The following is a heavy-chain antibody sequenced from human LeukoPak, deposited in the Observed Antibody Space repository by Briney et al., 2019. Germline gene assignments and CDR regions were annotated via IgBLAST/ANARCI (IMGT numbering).Heavy chain of an antibody. CDR1: GDSMRSTTYY. CDR2: IYYSGST. D-gene: IGHD2-2*01. CDR3: ASEVRGANCSSSNCYRGLDV. V-gene: IGHV4-39*07. J-gene: IGHJ6*02. Sequence: PSETLSLTCSVSGDSMRSTTYYWGWIRQPPGKGLEWIGSIYYSGSTYHNPSLKSRVTISLDMSKNQFSLKLNSVTAADTALYYCASEVRGANCSSSNCYRGLDVWGQGTTVTVSS.